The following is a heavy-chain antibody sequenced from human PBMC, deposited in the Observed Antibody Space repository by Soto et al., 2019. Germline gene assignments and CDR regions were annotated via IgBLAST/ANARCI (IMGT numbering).Heavy chain of an antibody. D-gene: IGHD2-8*02. CDR3: ARGNSGVVNGYYYYYSGMDV. J-gene: IGHJ6*02. Sequence: SETLSLTCAVYGGSFSGYYWSWIRQPPGKGLEWIGEINHSGSTNYNPSLKCRVTISVDTSKNQFSLKLSSVTAADTAVYYCARGNSGVVNGYYYYYSGMDVWGQGTTVTVSS. CDR1: GGSFSGYY. V-gene: IGHV4-34*01. CDR2: INHSGST.